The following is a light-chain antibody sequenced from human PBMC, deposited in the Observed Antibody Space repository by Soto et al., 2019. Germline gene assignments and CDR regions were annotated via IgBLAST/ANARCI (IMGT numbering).Light chain of an antibody. Sequence: EIVLTQSPGTLSLSPGERATLSCRASQTVSTNYLAWHQQHPGQAPRLLNDGANRRATGMPDRSSGSGSGTDFTLSISRLEDEDVAVYWCQHNGNSWTFGQGTKVDIK. J-gene: IGKJ1*01. CDR2: GAN. V-gene: IGKV3-20*01. CDR1: QTVSTNY. CDR3: QHNGNSWT.